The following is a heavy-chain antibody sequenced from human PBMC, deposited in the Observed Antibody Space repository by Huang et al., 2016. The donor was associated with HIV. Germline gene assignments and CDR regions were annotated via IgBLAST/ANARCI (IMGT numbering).Heavy chain of an antibody. CDR2: ISYDGKKK. CDR3: ATLPTSGFYSRDYFDY. CDR1: GFTFSDYG. V-gene: IGHV3-30*03. Sequence: QVQLVESGGGVVQPGGSLRLSCAASGFTFSDYGIHWVRQGAGKGVEWVAVISYDGKKKYYAESVKGRFTISRDNSKNTLYLQMNGLTPEDTALYYWATLPTSGFYSRDYFDYWGQGTLVTVSS. J-gene: IGHJ4*02. D-gene: IGHD3-22*01.